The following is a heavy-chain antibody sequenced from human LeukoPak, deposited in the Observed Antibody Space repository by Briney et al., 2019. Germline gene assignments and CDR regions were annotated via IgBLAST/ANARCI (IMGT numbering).Heavy chain of an antibody. J-gene: IGHJ5*02. Sequence: ASETLSLTCTVSGGSISSYYWSWIRQPAGKGLEWIGRIYTSGSTNYNPSLKSRVTMSVDTSKNQFSLKLSSVTAADTAVYYCARVVEVIAVAGTFSHWFDPWGQGTLVTVSS. CDR3: ARVVEVIAVAGTFSHWFDP. CDR2: IYTSGST. D-gene: IGHD6-19*01. V-gene: IGHV4-4*07. CDR1: GGSISSYY.